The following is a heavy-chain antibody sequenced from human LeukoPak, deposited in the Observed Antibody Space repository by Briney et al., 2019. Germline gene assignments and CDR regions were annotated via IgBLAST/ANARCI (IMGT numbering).Heavy chain of an antibody. CDR3: ARESVAVTFDY. Sequence: SQTLSLTCTVSGGSISSGSYYWSWIRQPAGKGLEWIGRIYTSGSTNYNPSLKSRVTISVDTSKNQFSLKLSSVTAADTAVYYCARESVAVTFDYWGQGTLVTVSS. D-gene: IGHD4-11*01. CDR1: GGSISSGSYY. J-gene: IGHJ4*02. V-gene: IGHV4-61*02. CDR2: IYTSGST.